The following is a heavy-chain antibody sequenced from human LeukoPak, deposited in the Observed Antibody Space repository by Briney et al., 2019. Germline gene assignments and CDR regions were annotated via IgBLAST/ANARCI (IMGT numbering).Heavy chain of an antibody. D-gene: IGHD3-16*01. V-gene: IGHV3-15*01. CDR2: IKSKADDGTT. J-gene: IGHJ4*02. CDR1: GFTFTNAW. Sequence: GGSLRLSCAASGFTFTNAWMTWVRQAPGKGLEWVGRIKSKADDGTTDYAAPVKGRFTISRDDSKNTLSLQMNSLKTEDTAVYYCTTDEGCLNYWGQGTLVTVSS. CDR3: TTDEGCLNY.